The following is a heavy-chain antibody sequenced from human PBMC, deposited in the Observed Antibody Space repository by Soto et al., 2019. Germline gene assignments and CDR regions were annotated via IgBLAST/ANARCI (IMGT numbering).Heavy chain of an antibody. CDR1: GYTLTELS. J-gene: IGHJ4*02. Sequence: ASVKVSCKVSGYTLTELSMHWVRQAPGKGLEWMGGFDPEDGETIYAQKFQGRVTMTEDTSTDTAYMELSSLRSEDTAVYYCATDHPRGPGTTNGRDYWGQGTLVTVSS. V-gene: IGHV1-24*01. D-gene: IGHD1-7*01. CDR3: ATDHPRGPGTTNGRDY. CDR2: FDPEDGET.